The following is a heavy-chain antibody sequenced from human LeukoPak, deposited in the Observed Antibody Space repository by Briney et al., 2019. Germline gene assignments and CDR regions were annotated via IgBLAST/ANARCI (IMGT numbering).Heavy chain of an antibody. CDR3: ARGLADAFDI. Sequence: SETLSLTCAVYGGSFSGYYWSWIRQPPGKGLEWIGEINHSGSTNYNPSLKSRVTISVDTSKNQFSLKLSSMTAADTAVYYCARGLADAFDIWGQGTMVTVSS. CDR1: GGSFSGYY. V-gene: IGHV4-34*01. J-gene: IGHJ3*02. CDR2: INHSGST.